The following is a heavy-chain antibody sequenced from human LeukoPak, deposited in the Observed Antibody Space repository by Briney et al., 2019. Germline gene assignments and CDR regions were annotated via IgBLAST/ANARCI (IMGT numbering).Heavy chain of an antibody. Sequence: GGSLRLSCAASAFTFSSYWMSWVRQAPGNGLEWVANIDQDGSEKYYVESMKGRITISRDTAKNSLYLQMNSLRAEDTAVYYCASRTFYGSSGFYLDNWGQGTLVTVSS. CDR1: AFTFSSYW. CDR3: ASRTFYGSSGFYLDN. CDR2: IDQDGSEK. D-gene: IGHD3-22*01. V-gene: IGHV3-7*03. J-gene: IGHJ4*02.